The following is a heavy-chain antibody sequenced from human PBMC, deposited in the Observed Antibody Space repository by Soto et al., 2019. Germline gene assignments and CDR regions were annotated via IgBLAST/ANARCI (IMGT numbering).Heavy chain of an antibody. D-gene: IGHD3-3*01. V-gene: IGHV3-7*01. CDR1: GFTFSDSW. Sequence: EVQLVESGGGLVQPGGSLRLSCAASGFTFSDSWMAWVRQAPGKGLEWVAKRKQDGSRKYYVGSVKGRFTISRDNATNPLYLQMSSLRAEDTAMYYCARNSRRVYWNSVTYYYYYAMDVWGQGTTVTVSS. CDR2: RKQDGSRK. CDR3: ARNSRRVYWNSVTYYYYYAMDV. J-gene: IGHJ6*02.